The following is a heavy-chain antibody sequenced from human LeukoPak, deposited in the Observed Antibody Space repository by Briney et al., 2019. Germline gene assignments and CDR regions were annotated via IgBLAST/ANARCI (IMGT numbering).Heavy chain of an antibody. V-gene: IGHV3-30*02. CDR2: IRYDGSNK. J-gene: IGHJ4*02. CDR3: AKDPRLSSSWYFSY. D-gene: IGHD6-13*01. CDR1: GFTFSSYG. Sequence: GGSLRLSCAASGFTFSSYGMHWVRQAPGKGLEWVAFIRYDGSNKYYADSVKGRFTISRDNSKNTLYLQMNSLRAEDTAVYYCAKDPRLSSSWYFSYWGQGNLVTVSS.